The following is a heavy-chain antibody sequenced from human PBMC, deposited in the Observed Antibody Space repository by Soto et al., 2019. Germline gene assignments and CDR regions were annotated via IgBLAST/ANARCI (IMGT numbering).Heavy chain of an antibody. CDR1: GGSFSGYY. Sequence: SETTSLTCAVYGGSFSGYYLGWIRQQPGKGLEWIGEINHSGSTNYNPSFKSRVTISVDTSKNQFSLKLSSVTAADTAVYYCAREKFLYDFWSGYRPSHYYYYMDVWGKGTTVTVSS. V-gene: IGHV4-34*01. CDR3: AREKFLYDFWSGYRPSHYYYYMDV. D-gene: IGHD3-3*01. J-gene: IGHJ6*03. CDR2: INHSGST.